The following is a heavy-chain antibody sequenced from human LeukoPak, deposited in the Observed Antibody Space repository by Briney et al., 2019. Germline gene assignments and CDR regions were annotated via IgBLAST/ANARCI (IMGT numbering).Heavy chain of an antibody. CDR1: GFTFITYW. CDR2: ISYDGSNK. Sequence: PGGSLRLSCAASGFTFITYWMSWVRQAPGKGLEWVAVISYDGSNKYYADSVKGRFTISRDNSKNTLYLQMNSLRAEDTAVYYCAKVDYYYDEDQGPGVDYWGQGTLVTVSS. CDR3: AKVDYYYDEDQGPGVDY. J-gene: IGHJ4*02. D-gene: IGHD3-22*01. V-gene: IGHV3-30*18.